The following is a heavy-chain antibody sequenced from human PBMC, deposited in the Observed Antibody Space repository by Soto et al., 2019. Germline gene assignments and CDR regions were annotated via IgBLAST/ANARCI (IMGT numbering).Heavy chain of an antibody. CDR2: IWHDGSNK. V-gene: IGHV3-33*01. CDR1: GFNFNKYG. D-gene: IGHD2-15*01. Sequence: QVQLVESGGGEVQPGRSLRLSCEASGFNFNKYGMHWVRQAPGKGLEWVAVIWHDGSNKDYGESVRGRFTISRDKSKNTLYLEMNSLRVDDTAVYYWARERDISGPGYFHYWGQGTLVTVSS. J-gene: IGHJ1*01. CDR3: ARERDISGPGYFHY.